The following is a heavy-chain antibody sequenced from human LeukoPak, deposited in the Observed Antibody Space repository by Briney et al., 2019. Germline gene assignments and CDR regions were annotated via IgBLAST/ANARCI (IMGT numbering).Heavy chain of an antibody. CDR2: ISSSRTYI. V-gene: IGHV3-21*01. J-gene: IGHJ4*02. Sequence: GGSLGLSCAASGFPFSIYSMNWVRQAPGKGLEWVSSISSSRTYIYLADSVKGRFIISRDNANKSLFLQMNNLRAEDTAVYYCARSIPLDYGGNGGDFDYWGQGALVTVSS. D-gene: IGHD4-23*01. CDR3: ARSIPLDYGGNGGDFDY. CDR1: GFPFSIYS.